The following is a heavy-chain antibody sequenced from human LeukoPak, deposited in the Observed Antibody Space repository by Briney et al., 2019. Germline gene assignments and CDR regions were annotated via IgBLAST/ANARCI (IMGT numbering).Heavy chain of an antibody. CDR2: IYYSGST. D-gene: IGHD3-10*01. CDR1: GGFISSSSYY. Sequence: SETLSLTCTVSGGFISSSSYYWGWIRQPPGKGLEWIGSIYYSGSTYYSPSLKSRVTISVDTSKNQFSLKLSSVTAADTAVYYCASIWFGETRFDPWGQGTLVTVSS. J-gene: IGHJ5*02. V-gene: IGHV4-39*01. CDR3: ASIWFGETRFDP.